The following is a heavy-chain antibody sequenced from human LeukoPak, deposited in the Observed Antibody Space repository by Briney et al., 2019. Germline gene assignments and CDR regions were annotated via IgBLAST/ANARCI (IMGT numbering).Heavy chain of an antibody. Sequence: PGGSLRLSCAASGFTFSSYWMHWVRQAPGKGLVWVSRINSDGSCTSYADSVEGRFTISRDNAKNTLYLQMNSLRAEDTAVYYCARDSGHYYGMDVWGQGTTVTVSS. CDR1: GFTFSSYW. J-gene: IGHJ6*02. CDR3: ARDSGHYYGMDV. V-gene: IGHV3-74*01. CDR2: INSDGSCT.